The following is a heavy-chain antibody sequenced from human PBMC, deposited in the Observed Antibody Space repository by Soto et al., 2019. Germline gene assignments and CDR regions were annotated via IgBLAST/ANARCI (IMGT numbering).Heavy chain of an antibody. CDR1: GGTFSSYA. Sequence: SSVKVSCKASGGTFSSYAISWVRQAPGQGLEWMGGIIPIFGTANYAQKFQGRVTITADESTSTAYMELSSLRSEDTAVYYCARGEVGATKYYYYGMDVWGQGTPATVSS. D-gene: IGHD1-26*01. V-gene: IGHV1-69*13. CDR2: IIPIFGTA. CDR3: ARGEVGATKYYYYGMDV. J-gene: IGHJ6*02.